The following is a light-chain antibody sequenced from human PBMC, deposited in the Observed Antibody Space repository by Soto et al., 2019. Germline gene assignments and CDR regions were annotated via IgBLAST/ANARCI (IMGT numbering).Light chain of an antibody. V-gene: IGKV3-11*01. J-gene: IGKJ4*01. CDR2: DIS. CDR3: QQRFAWPNS. Sequence: EIVLTQSPATLSLSPGERATLSCRASQSVSIYLAWYQQRPGQTPRLLIYDISTRAAGIPARFSGSVFRTDYTLTISNLEPEDSAVYYWQQRFAWPNSFGGGTKVQI. CDR1: QSVSIY.